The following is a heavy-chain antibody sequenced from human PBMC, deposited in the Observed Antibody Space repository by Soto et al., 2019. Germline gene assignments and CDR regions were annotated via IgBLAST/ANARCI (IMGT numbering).Heavy chain of an antibody. CDR3: ARDVGYGDYVHYFDY. J-gene: IGHJ4*02. CDR2: ISAYNGNT. Sequence: ASVKVSCKASGYTFTSYGISWVRQAPGQGLEWMGWISAYNGNTNYAQKLQGRVTMTTDTSTGTAYMELRSLRSDDTAVYYCARDVGYGDYVHYFDYWGQGTLVTVSP. V-gene: IGHV1-18*04. D-gene: IGHD4-17*01. CDR1: GYTFTSYG.